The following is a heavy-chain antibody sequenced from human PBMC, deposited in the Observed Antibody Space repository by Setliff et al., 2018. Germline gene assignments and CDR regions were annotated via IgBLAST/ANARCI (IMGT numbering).Heavy chain of an antibody. CDR1: GGSISSSNW. V-gene: IGHV4-4*02. D-gene: IGHD2-21*01. J-gene: IGHJ6*03. CDR3: ARGLEGEDYFYYMDV. Sequence: LSLTCTVSGGSISSSNWWTWVRQPPGKGLEWIGEIYHSGSINYNPSLKSRVTMSVDKSKNQFSLKLTSVTAADTAVYYCARGLEGEDYFYYMDVWGEGNTVTVSS. CDR2: IYHSGSI.